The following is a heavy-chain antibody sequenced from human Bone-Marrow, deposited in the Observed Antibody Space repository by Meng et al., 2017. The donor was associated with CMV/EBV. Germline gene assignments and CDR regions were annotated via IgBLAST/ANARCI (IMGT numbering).Heavy chain of an antibody. CDR2: IIPIFGTA. Sequence: SVKVSCKASGGTFSSYAISWVRQAPGQGLEWMGGIIPIFGTANYAQKFQGRVTITTDESTSTAYMELSSLRSEDTAVYYCACGYSSSWYYFDYWGQGTLVIVSS. CDR3: ACGYSSSWYYFDY. V-gene: IGHV1-69*05. D-gene: IGHD6-13*01. CDR1: GGTFSSYA. J-gene: IGHJ4*02.